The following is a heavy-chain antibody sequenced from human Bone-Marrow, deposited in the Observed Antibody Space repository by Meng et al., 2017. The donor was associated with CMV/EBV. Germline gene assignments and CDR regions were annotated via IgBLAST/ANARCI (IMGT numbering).Heavy chain of an antibody. CDR2: IYSGGSST. CDR3: AKQGDDFWSGPRDY. Sequence: GGSLRLSCAASGFTFSSYAMSWVRQAPGKGLEWVSVIYSGGSSTYYADSVKGRFTISRDNSKNTLYLQMNSLRAEDTAVYYCAKQGDDFWSGPRDYWGQGTLVTVSS. J-gene: IGHJ4*02. CDR1: GFTFSSYA. V-gene: IGHV3-23*03. D-gene: IGHD3-3*01.